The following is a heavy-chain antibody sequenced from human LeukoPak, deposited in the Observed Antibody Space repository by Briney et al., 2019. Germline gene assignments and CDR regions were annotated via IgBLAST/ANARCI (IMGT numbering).Heavy chain of an antibody. CDR3: AREVGATTLRAFDI. Sequence: KPSETLSLTCTVSGGSISSYYWSWIRQPPGKGLEWIGYIYYSGSTNYNPSLKSRVTISVDTSKNQFSLKLSSVTAADTAVYYCAREVGATTLRAFDIWGQGTMVTVSS. CDR2: IYYSGST. D-gene: IGHD1-26*01. J-gene: IGHJ3*02. V-gene: IGHV4-59*01. CDR1: GGSISSYY.